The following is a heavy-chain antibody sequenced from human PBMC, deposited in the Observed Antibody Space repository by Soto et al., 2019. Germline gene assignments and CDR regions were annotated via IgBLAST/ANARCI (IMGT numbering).Heavy chain of an antibody. Sequence: EVQLVESGGGLVPPGGSLRLSCAASGFTFSRYDMHWVRQVTGKGLEWVSAFGTSDDTYYAGSVKGRFTISRENAKSSLYLQMNRLTAGDTAVYYCARGDGSGGSYLYDWGQGTMVTVSS. CDR2: FGTSDDT. CDR3: ARGDGSGGSYLYD. J-gene: IGHJ3*01. V-gene: IGHV3-13*01. D-gene: IGHD1-26*01. CDR1: GFTFSRYD.